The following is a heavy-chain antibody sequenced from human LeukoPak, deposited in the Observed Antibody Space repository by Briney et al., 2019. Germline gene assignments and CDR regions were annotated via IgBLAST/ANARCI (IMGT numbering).Heavy chain of an antibody. D-gene: IGHD1-26*01. CDR1: GFTFSSYA. CDR3: AKPRIVGATLGGDYFDY. CDR2: IRYDGSNK. Sequence: GGSLRLSCAASGFTFSSYAMHWVRQAPGKGLEWVAFIRYDGSNKYYADSVKGRFTISRDNSKNTLYLQMNSLRAEDTAVYYCAKPRIVGATLGGDYFDYWGQGTLVTVSS. J-gene: IGHJ4*02. V-gene: IGHV3-30*02.